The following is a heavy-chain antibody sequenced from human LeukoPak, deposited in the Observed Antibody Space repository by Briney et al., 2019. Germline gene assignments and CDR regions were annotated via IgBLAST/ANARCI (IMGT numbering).Heavy chain of an antibody. CDR2: IRYDGSNK. CDR3: AKIGFGNRTLSFDY. Sequence: PGGSLRLCCAASGTTFSTYGMHWVRQAPGKGLEWVSFIRYDGSNKYYADSVKGRFTISRDNSKNTLYLQMNSLRGEDTAVYYCAKIGFGNRTLSFDYWGQGTLVTVSS. V-gene: IGHV3-30*02. J-gene: IGHJ4*02. D-gene: IGHD1/OR15-1a*01. CDR1: GTTFSTYG.